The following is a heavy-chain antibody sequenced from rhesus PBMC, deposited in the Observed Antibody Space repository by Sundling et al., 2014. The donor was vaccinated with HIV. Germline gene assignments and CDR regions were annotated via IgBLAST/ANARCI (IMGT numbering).Heavy chain of an antibody. D-gene: IGHD5-24*01. V-gene: IGHV3-37*01. CDR2: ISGSSSNT. CDR3: ARDTAGTFDY. J-gene: IGHJ4*01. CDR1: GFSFSDYY. Sequence: EVQLVESGGGLAKPGGSLRLSCAASGFSFSDYYMHWVRQAPGKGLEWVSSISGSSSNTYYPDSVKGRFTISRDNAKNTLYLQMNSLRAEDTAVYYCARDTAGTFDYWGQGVLVTVSS.